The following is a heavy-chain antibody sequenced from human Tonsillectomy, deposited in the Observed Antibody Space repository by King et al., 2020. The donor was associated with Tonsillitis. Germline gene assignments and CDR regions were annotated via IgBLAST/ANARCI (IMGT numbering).Heavy chain of an antibody. CDR2: ITSRSSYK. J-gene: IGHJ6*02. Sequence: VQLVESGGGLVRPGGSLTISCAASGFTFSRYTMNWVRQAPGKGLEWVSSITSRSSYKYYADSVKGRFTISRDNTKNSLDLQMNSLRAEDTAVYFCAXEWXGLEDDYYYYMDIWGXGTTVTVXS. D-gene: IGHD1-1*01. V-gene: IGHV3-21*01. CDR1: GFTFSRYT. CDR3: AXEWXGLEDDYYYYMDI.